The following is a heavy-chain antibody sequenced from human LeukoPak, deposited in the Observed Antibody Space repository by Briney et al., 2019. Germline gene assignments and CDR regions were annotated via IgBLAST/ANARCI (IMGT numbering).Heavy chain of an antibody. CDR3: AKVGPFDY. CDR1: GFTFSRYA. V-gene: IGHV3-23*01. CDR2: ISGSGGST. J-gene: IGHJ4*02. Sequence: GGSLRLSWAAYGFTFSRYAINWVRQAPGEGLEWVSVISGSGGSTYYADSVKGRFTISRDNSKNTLYLQMNSLRAEDTAVYYCAKVGPFDYWGQGTLVTVSS.